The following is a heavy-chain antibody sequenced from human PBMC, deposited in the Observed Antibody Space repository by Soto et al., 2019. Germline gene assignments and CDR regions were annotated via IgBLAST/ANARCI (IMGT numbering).Heavy chain of an antibody. Sequence: PSXTLSLTCSVAGGSISSYYWSWIRQPAGKGLEWIGRIYTSGSTNYNPSLKSRVTMSVDTSKNQFSLKLSSVTAADTAVYYCAKNTEDYYYYYGMDVWGQGTTVTVPS. D-gene: IGHD5-18*01. CDR3: AKNTEDYYYYYGMDV. J-gene: IGHJ6*02. CDR2: IYTSGST. CDR1: GGSISSYY. V-gene: IGHV4-4*07.